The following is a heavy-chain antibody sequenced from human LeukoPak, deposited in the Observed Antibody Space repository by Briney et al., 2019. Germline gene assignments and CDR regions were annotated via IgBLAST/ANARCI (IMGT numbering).Heavy chain of an antibody. V-gene: IGHV4-39*07. Sequence: SETLSLTCTVSGGSISSTDYYWGWIRQPLGKGLEWIGSIYYSGSTYYNPSLKSRVTISADTSKNQFSLKLSSVTAADTAVYYCARDAIPYSSGWYHPEDWGQGTLVTVSS. CDR1: GGSISSTDYY. D-gene: IGHD6-19*01. CDR3: ARDAIPYSSGWYHPED. J-gene: IGHJ4*02. CDR2: IYYSGST.